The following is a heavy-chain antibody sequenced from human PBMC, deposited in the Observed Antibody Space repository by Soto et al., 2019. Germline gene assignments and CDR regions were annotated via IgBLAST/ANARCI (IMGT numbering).Heavy chain of an antibody. V-gene: IGHV4-59*01. J-gene: IGHJ6*03. D-gene: IGHD3-10*01. CDR3: ARSSGTYYNLGAYYYYYYMDV. CDR2: IYNSGNT. CDR1: GGSISSYY. Sequence: SSETLSLTCTVSGGSISSYYWSWIRQHPEKGLEWIGFIYNSGNTNYNPSLKSRVTISIDASKNQFSLKLSSVTAADTAVYYCARSSGTYYNLGAYYYYYYMDVWGKGTTVTVSS.